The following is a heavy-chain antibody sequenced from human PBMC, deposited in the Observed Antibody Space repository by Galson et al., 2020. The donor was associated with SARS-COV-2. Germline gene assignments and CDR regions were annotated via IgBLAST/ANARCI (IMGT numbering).Heavy chain of an antibody. CDR1: GFSIDNYA. V-gene: IGHV3-23*01. CDR2: IRFNGGTK. J-gene: IGHJ5*02. CDR3: AKREDYSSSSCSVDLGP. D-gene: IGHD2-2*01. Sequence: GGTLRLSCAASGFSIDNYAMSWVRQAPGEGLEWISTIRFNGGTKYYSDPVRGRFTSSRDNCKNTLYMQMNSLRVEATAFYYCAKREDYSSSSCSVDLGPWGQGTRVTVSS.